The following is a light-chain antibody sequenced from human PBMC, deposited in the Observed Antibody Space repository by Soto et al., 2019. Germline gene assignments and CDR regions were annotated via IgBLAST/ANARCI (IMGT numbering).Light chain of an antibody. CDR2: FAS. J-gene: IGKJ1*01. V-gene: IGKV3-20*01. CDR1: QSVSRSY. CDR3: QQYATSPGT. Sequence: EIVLTQSPGTLSLSPGERATLSCRASQSVSRSYLAWYQQKPGQAPRLLFYFASNRASGIPDRFSGSGSGTDFTLTISRLEPEDFAVYYCQQYATSPGTFGQGTKVEIK.